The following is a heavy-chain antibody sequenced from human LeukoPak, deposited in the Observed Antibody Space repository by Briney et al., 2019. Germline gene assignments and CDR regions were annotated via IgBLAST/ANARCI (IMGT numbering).Heavy chain of an antibody. CDR1: GGSISTYY. Sequence: SETLSLTCTVSGGSISTYYWSWIRQPPGKGLEWIGYIYYSGSTNYNPSLKSRVTISVDTSKNQFSLKLSSVTAADTAVYYCAASYYYYSSGPRPYYFDFWGQGTLVTVS. CDR2: IYYSGST. V-gene: IGHV4-59*08. CDR3: AASYYYYSSGPRPYYFDF. J-gene: IGHJ4*02. D-gene: IGHD3-22*01.